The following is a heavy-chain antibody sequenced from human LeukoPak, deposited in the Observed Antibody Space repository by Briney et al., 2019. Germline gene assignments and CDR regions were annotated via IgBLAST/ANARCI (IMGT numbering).Heavy chain of an antibody. D-gene: IGHD3-10*01. Sequence: GGSLRLSCAASGFTFSSYSMNWVRQAPGKGLEWVSSISSSSSYIYYADSVKGRFTISRDNAKNSLYLQMNSLRAEDTAVYYCARRGLWFGELLASYDYWAREPWSSSPQ. CDR3: ARRGLWFGELLASYDY. CDR1: GFTFSSYS. V-gene: IGHV3-21*01. CDR2: ISSSSSYI. J-gene: IGHJ4*02.